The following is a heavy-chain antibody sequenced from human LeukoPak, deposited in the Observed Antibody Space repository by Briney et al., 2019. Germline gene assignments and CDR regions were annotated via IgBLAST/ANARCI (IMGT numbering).Heavy chain of an antibody. V-gene: IGHV3-21*01. CDR1: GFTFSSYS. J-gene: IGHJ4*02. Sequence: PGGSLRLSCAASGFTFSSYSMNWVRQAPGKGLEWVSSISSSSSYIYYADSVKGRFTISRDNAKNSLYLQMNSLRAEDTAVYYCARGALRGYCSSTSCPPPDYWGQGTLVTVSS. D-gene: IGHD2-2*01. CDR2: ISSSSSYI. CDR3: ARGALRGYCSSTSCPPPDY.